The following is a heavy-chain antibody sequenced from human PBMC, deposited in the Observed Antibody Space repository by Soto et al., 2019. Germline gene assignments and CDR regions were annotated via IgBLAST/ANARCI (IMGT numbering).Heavy chain of an antibody. CDR3: ARDPSKVTNWFDP. CDR2: MNPNSGNT. V-gene: IGHV1-8*01. D-gene: IGHD3-10*01. J-gene: IGHJ5*02. CDR1: GYTFTSYD. Sequence: ASVKVSCKASGYTFTSYDINWVRQATGQGLEGMGWMNPNSGNTGYAQKFQGRVTMTRNTSISTAYMELSSLRSEDTDVYYCARDPSKVTNWFDPWGQGTLVTVSS.